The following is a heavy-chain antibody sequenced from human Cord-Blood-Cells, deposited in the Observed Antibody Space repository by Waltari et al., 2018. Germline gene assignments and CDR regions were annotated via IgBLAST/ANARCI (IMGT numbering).Heavy chain of an antibody. CDR3: ARFGYGDYFRH. Sequence: QVQLQESCPGLVKPSEPLSLTCAVSGYSISRGYYWGWIRQPPGKGLEWIGSIYHSGSTYYNPSLKSRVTISVDTSKNQFSLKLSSVTAADTAVYYCARFGYGDYFRHWGQGTLVTVSS. CDR2: IYHSGST. D-gene: IGHD5-18*01. J-gene: IGHJ1*01. CDR1: GYSISRGYY. V-gene: IGHV4-38-2*01.